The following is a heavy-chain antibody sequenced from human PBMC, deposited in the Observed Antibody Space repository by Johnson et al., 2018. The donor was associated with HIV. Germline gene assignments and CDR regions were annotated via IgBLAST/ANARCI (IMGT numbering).Heavy chain of an antibody. Sequence: VQLVESGGGLVQPGGSLRLSCAASGFTFSTFWMSWVRQAPGKGLEWVATIKQDGGEKYYADAVKGRFTITRENANNSLYHQMNSLGAGDTAVYYCARGDDWGPNAFDIWGQGTMVTVSS. V-gene: IGHV3-7*02. D-gene: IGHD7-27*01. CDR1: GFTFSTFW. CDR2: IKQDGGEK. J-gene: IGHJ3*02. CDR3: ARGDDWGPNAFDI.